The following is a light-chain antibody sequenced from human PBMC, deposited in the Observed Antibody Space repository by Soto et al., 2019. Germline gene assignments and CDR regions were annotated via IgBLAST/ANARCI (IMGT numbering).Light chain of an antibody. V-gene: IGLV1-51*02. CDR1: SSNIGSNY. CDR3: GTWDYSLSAEV. CDR2: QNN. Sequence: QSVLTQPPSVSAAPGQKVTISCSGSSSNIGSNYVSWYQQLPGTAPKLLIFQNNKRRSGIPDRFSGSKSGTSATLGITGLQTGDEADYYCGTWDYSLSAEVFGGGTKVTV. J-gene: IGLJ2*01.